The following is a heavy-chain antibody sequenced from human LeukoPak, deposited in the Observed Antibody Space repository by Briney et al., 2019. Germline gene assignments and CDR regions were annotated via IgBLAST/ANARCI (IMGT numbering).Heavy chain of an antibody. V-gene: IGHV3-7*05. D-gene: IGHD3-22*01. CDR3: ARDSGYYDSSGYYYTDAFDI. J-gene: IGHJ3*02. Sequence: PGGSLRLSCAASGFTDYMTWVRQAPGKGLEWVANIKQDGSEKYYVDSVKGRFTISRDNAKNSLYLQMNSLRAEDTAVYYCARDSGYYDSSGYYYTDAFDIWGQGTMVTVSS. CDR1: GFTDY. CDR2: IKQDGSEK.